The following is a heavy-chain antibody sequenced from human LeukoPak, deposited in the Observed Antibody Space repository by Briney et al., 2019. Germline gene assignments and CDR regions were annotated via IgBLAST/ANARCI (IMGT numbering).Heavy chain of an antibody. CDR1: GFTFDDYA. CDR3: ARGRPHGNDY. CDR2: ISWNSGSI. Sequence: GGSLRLSCAASGFTFDDYAMHWVRQAPGKGLEWVSGISWNSGSIGYADSVKGRFSISRDNAKNTLYLQMNSLRVEDTAVYYCARGRPHGNDYWGQGTLVTVSS. V-gene: IGHV3-9*01. D-gene: IGHD4-23*01. J-gene: IGHJ4*02.